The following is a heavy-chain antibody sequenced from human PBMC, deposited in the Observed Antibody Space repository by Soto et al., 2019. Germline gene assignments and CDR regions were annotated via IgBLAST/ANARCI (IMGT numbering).Heavy chain of an antibody. CDR3: ARGSAALPHYYYYYYGMDV. V-gene: IGHV4-34*01. CDR2: INHSGST. D-gene: IGHD1-26*01. Sequence: SETLSLTCAVYGGSFSGYYWSWIRQPPGKGLEWIGGINHSGSTNYNPSLKSRVTISVDTSKNQFSLKLSSVTAADTAVYYCARGSAALPHYYYYYYGMDVWGPGTTVTVYS. CDR1: GGSFSGYY. J-gene: IGHJ6*02.